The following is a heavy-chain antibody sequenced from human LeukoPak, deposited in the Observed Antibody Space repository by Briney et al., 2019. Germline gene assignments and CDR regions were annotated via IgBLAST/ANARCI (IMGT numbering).Heavy chain of an antibody. J-gene: IGHJ4*02. D-gene: IGHD6-13*01. CDR3: ARSRLGAADNLDY. CDR1: GGSISSYY. V-gene: IGHV4-59*08. Sequence: SETLSLTCTVSGGSISSYYWSWIRQPPGKGLEWIGYIYYSGSTNYNPSLKSRVTISVDTSKNQFSLKLSSVTVADTAVYYCARSRLGAADNLDYWGQGTLVTVSS. CDR2: IYYSGST.